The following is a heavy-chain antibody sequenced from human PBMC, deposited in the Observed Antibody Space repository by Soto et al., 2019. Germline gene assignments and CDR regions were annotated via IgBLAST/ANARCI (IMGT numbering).Heavy chain of an antibody. J-gene: IGHJ4*02. D-gene: IGHD3-16*01. V-gene: IGHV3-15*01. Sequence: EVPLVESGGGLVKPGGSLRLSCAASGFNFSSAWMSWVRQAPGRGLEWVGRLKSKADGGATDYAAPVKGRFTISRDDSKNILSLQMNSLKTEDTAVYCCATAPPVMWGQGTLVTVSS. CDR2: LKSKADGGAT. CDR1: GFNFSSAW. CDR3: ATAPPVM.